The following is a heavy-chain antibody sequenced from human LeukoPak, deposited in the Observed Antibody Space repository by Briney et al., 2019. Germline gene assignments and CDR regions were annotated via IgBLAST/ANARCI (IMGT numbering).Heavy chain of an antibody. D-gene: IGHD3-10*01. CDR1: GDSVSSNSAA. CDR3: PRLGSGSNY. Sequence: SQTLSLTCAISGDSVSSNSAAWIWIRQSPSRGLEWLGRTYYRSKWYTEYAVSVKSRITINPDTSKNQFSLQLSSVNPEDTAVYYCPRLGSGSNYWGKEPLVTVSS. J-gene: IGHJ4*02. V-gene: IGHV6-1*01. CDR2: TYYRSKWYT.